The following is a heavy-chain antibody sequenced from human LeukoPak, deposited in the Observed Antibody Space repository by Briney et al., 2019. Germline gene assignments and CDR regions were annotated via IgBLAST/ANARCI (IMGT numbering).Heavy chain of an antibody. D-gene: IGHD5-18*01. CDR1: GYTFTSYG. V-gene: IGHV1-18*01. Sequence: GASVKVSCKASGYTFTSYGISWVRQAPGQGLEWMGWISTYDGNTNYAQKFQGRVTMTRDTSTSTVYMELSSLRSEDTAVYYCARVGSGYSYEDYFDYWGQGTLVTVSS. J-gene: IGHJ4*02. CDR3: ARVGSGYSYEDYFDY. CDR2: ISTYDGNT.